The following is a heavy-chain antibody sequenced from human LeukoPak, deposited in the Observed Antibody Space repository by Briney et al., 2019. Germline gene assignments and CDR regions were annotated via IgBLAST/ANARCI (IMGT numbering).Heavy chain of an antibody. CDR1: GYSFTSYW. V-gene: IGHV5-51*01. J-gene: IGHJ4*02. Sequence: GASLQISCKGSGYSFTSYWNAWGRPMPGKGLEWMRIIYPGDSDTRYSPSFQGQVTISADKSISTAYLQWSSLTASDTAMYYCAKSYDSTGRFDYWGQGTLVTVSS. D-gene: IGHD3-22*01. CDR3: AKSYDSTGRFDY. CDR2: IYPGDSDT.